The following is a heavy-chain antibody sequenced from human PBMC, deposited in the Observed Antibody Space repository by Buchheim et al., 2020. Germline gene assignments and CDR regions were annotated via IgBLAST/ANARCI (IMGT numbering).Heavy chain of an antibody. CDR1: GFTFSHHY. CDR2: CRTKDDSYST. J-gene: IGHJ4*02. CDR3: VRNMYDSSLPGDY. Sequence: EVQLVESGGGLVRPGGSLRLSCTSSGFTFSHHYMDWVRQAPGKGLEWVGRCRTKDDSYSTEYAASVKGRFTISRDNAKNTLYLQMNSLSADDAAVYYCVRNMYDSSLPGDYWGQGTL. D-gene: IGHD3-22*01. V-gene: IGHV3-72*01.